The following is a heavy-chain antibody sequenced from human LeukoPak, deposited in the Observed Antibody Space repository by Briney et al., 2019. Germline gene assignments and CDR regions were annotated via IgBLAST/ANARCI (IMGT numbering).Heavy chain of an antibody. CDR1: GFTVSSNY. CDR3: AREYYSGWYDY. Sequence: PGGSLRLSCAASGFTVSSNYMSWVRQAPGKGLEWVSVIYSGGSTYYADSVKGRFTISRDKSKNTLSLQMNSLRGEDTAVYYCAREYYSGWYDYWGQGTLVTVSS. CDR2: IYSGGST. D-gene: IGHD6-19*01. V-gene: IGHV3-53*05. J-gene: IGHJ4*02.